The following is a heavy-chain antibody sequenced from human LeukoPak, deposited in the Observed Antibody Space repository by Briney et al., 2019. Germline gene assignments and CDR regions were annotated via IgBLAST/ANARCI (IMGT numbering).Heavy chain of an antibody. CDR2: ISWNSGSI. Sequence: QSGGSLRLSCAASGFTFDDYAMHWVRQAPGKGLEWVSGISWNSGSIGYADSVKGRFTISRDNAKNSLYLQMNSLRAEDTALYYCAKDARYLMIVVVPYAFDIWGQGTMVTVSS. D-gene: IGHD3-22*01. J-gene: IGHJ3*02. CDR3: AKDARYLMIVVVPYAFDI. CDR1: GFTFDDYA. V-gene: IGHV3-9*01.